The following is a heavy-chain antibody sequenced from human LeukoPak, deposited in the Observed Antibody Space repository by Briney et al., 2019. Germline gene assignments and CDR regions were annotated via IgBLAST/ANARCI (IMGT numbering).Heavy chain of an antibody. Sequence: SETLSLTCTVSGGSINNYYWSWIRQPPGKGLEWIGYIHYSGGDTNYNPSLKSRLTISVDTSKNQISLMLTSVTAADTAFYYCARLPAGTAAFDIWAQGTMVTVSS. V-gene: IGHV4-59*08. CDR3: ARLPAGTAAFDI. D-gene: IGHD1-14*01. CDR2: IHYSGGDT. J-gene: IGHJ3*02. CDR1: GGSINNYY.